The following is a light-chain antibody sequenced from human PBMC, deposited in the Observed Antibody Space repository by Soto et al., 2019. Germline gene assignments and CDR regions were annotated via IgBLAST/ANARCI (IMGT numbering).Light chain of an antibody. CDR2: AAS. CDR3: QQYNSSSIT. CDR1: QNISTW. Sequence: DIQMTQSPSTLSASVGDRVSSTCRASQNISTWLAWYQQKPETAPNLIIYAASSLQSGAPSRFSGSASGTQFTLTISSLQPDDFANYFRQQYNSSSITFGQGTRLEIK. V-gene: IGKV1-5*01. J-gene: IGKJ5*01.